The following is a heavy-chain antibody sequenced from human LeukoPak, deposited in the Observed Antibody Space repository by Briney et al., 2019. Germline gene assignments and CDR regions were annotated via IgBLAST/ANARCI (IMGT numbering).Heavy chain of an antibody. CDR1: GYTFTSYG. CDR3: ARAGQLDY. J-gene: IGHJ4*02. CDR2: INTNNVNR. Sequence: GASVKVSCKASGYTFTSYGINWVRQAPGQGLEWMGWINTNNVNRNYAQKLQGRVTMTTDTSTNTAYMELMSLTSADTAVYYCARAGQLDYWGQGTLVTVSS. V-gene: IGHV1-18*01. D-gene: IGHD1-1*01.